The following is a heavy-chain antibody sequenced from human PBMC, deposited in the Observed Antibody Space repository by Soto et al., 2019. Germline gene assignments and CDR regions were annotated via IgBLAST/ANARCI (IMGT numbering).Heavy chain of an antibody. CDR1: GGPFSSYT. CDR3: ARGPHSFFTNGVCPRWFYP. J-gene: IGHJ5*02. CDR2: IIPILGIA. V-gene: IGHV1-69*02. D-gene: IGHD2-8*01. Sequence: ASVKVSCKASGGPFSSYTINWVRQAPGQGLEWMGRIIPILGIANYAQKFQGRVTITADKSTSTAYMELSSLRSEDTAVYYCARGPHSFFTNGVCPRWFYPLCQGTLVTVSS.